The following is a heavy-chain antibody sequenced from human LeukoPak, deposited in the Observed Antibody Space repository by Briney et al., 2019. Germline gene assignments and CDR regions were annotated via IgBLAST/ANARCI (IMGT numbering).Heavy chain of an antibody. J-gene: IGHJ3*02. V-gene: IGHV3-33*08. CDR3: ARGGHNWNHVGAFDI. CDR1: GFTFDDYA. Sequence: GGSLRLSCAASGFTFDDYAMHWVRQVPGKGLEWVAIIWYDGTNKYYADSVKGRFTISRDNSKNTLYLQMNSLRAEDTAVYYCARGGHNWNHVGAFDIWGQGTMVTVSS. D-gene: IGHD1-14*01. CDR2: IWYDGTNK.